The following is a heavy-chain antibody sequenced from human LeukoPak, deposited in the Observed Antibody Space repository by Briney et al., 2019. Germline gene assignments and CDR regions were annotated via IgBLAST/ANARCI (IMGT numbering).Heavy chain of an antibody. CDR1: GGSFSGNY. D-gene: IGHD1-26*01. J-gene: IGHJ4*02. CDR2: IYSSGST. CDR3: ARREAGGYYDFDY. V-gene: IGHV4-34*01. Sequence: ETLSLTCAVYGGSFSGNYWSWIRQPPGKGLEWIAEIYSSGSTNYTPSLKSRFTISVDTSKNQFSLQMSSVTAADTAVYYCARREAGGYYDFDYWGQGTLVTVSS.